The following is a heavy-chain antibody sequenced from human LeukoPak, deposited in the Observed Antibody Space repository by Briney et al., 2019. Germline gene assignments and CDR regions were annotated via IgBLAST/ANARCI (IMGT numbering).Heavy chain of an antibody. CDR2: ISSSSATI. CDR1: GFSLSAYN. Sequence: GGSLRLSCEGSGFSLSAYNMNWVRQAPGKGLESVSYISSSSATIFYADSVKGRFTISRDNAKNSLYLQMNSLRPEDTAVYFCARVDHTEAFETWGQGTVVTVS. CDR3: ARVDHTEAFET. V-gene: IGHV3-48*01. D-gene: IGHD1-14*01. J-gene: IGHJ3*02.